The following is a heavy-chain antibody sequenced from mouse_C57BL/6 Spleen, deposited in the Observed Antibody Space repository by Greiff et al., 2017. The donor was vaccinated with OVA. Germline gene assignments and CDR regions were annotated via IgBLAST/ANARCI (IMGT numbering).Heavy chain of an antibody. CDR3: ARPDGRGYYFDY. J-gene: IGHJ2*01. D-gene: IGHD2-3*01. CDR1: GFTFSSYT. Sequence: EVKLMESGGGLVKPGGSLKLSCAASGFTFSSYTMSWVRQTPEKRLEWVATISGGGGNTYYPDSVKGRFTISRDNAKNTLYLQMSSLRSEDTALYYCARPDGRGYYFDYWGQGTTLTVSS. V-gene: IGHV5-9*01. CDR2: ISGGGGNT.